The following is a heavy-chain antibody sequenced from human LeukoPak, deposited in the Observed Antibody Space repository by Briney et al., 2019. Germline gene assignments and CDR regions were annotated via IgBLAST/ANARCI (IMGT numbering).Heavy chain of an antibody. V-gene: IGHV5-51*01. CDR2: TYPGDSDT. Sequence: GESLKISCKGSGYSFTSYWIGWVRQMPGKGLEWMGITYPGDSDTRYSPSFQGRVTISADKSISTAYLQWSSLKASDTAMYYCARYIAAAGTAFDYWGQGTLVTVSS. J-gene: IGHJ4*02. CDR1: GYSFTSYW. D-gene: IGHD6-13*01. CDR3: ARYIAAAGTAFDY.